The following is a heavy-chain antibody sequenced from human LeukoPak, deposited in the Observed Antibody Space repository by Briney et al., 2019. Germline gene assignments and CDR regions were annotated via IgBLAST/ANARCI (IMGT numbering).Heavy chain of an antibody. Sequence: SETLSLTCTVSGGSISSSSYYWGWIRQPPGKGLEWIGSIYYSGSTYYNPSLKSRVTISVDTSKNQFSLKLSSVTAADTAVYYCASEPYSSGWYDVESGWGQGTLVTVSS. D-gene: IGHD6-19*01. V-gene: IGHV4-39*07. J-gene: IGHJ4*02. CDR3: ASEPYSSGWYDVESG. CDR2: IYYSGST. CDR1: GGSISSSSYY.